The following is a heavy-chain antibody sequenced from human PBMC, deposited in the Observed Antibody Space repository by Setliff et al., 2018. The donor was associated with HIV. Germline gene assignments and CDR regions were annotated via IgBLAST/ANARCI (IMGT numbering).Heavy chain of an antibody. CDR1: GGSISSGSYF. CDR3: ARAYYDYVWGRTKDAFDI. CDR2: IYTSGST. Sequence: SETLSLTCTVSGGSISSGSYFWTWIRQPAGKGLEWIGRIYTSGSTNYNPSLKSRVTISVDTSKNQFSLKLSSVTAADTAVYYCARAYYDYVWGRTKDAFDIWGQGTMVTVSS. D-gene: IGHD3-16*01. J-gene: IGHJ3*02. V-gene: IGHV4-61*02.